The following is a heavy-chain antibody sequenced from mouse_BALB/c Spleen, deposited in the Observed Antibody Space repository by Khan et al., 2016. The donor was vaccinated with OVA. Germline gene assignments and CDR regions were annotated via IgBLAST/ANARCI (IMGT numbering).Heavy chain of an antibody. D-gene: IGHD4-1*01. V-gene: IGHV1S136*01. CDR1: GYTFTNYV. Sequence: VQLQQSGADLVRPGASVKMSCKASGYTFTNYVMHWVKQRPGQGLEWIGYINPGDGDISNNEKFKGKATLTSDKSSSTAYMELSSLTSEDSAVYDGAREASNCDFSLAYWGQGTLVTVSA. CDR3: AREASNCDFSLAY. J-gene: IGHJ3*01. CDR2: INPGDGDI.